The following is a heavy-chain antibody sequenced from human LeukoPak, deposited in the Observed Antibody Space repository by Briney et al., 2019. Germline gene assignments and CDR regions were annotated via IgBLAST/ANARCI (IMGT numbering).Heavy chain of an antibody. CDR3: AKEYNYYFDY. J-gene: IGHJ4*02. V-gene: IGHV3-30*02. CDR1: GFSISTYD. CDR2: IRYDGSNK. Sequence: GGSLRLSCAASGFSISTYDMHWVRQAPGKGLEWVTVIRYDGSNKYYADSAKGRFTISRDNSKNTVYLQMNSLRAEDTAVYYCAKEYNYYFDYWGQGTPVTVSS. D-gene: IGHD1-1*01.